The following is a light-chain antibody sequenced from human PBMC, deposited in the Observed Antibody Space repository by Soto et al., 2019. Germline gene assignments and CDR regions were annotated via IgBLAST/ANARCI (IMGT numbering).Light chain of an antibody. J-gene: IGLJ2*01. Sequence: QSVLTQPASVSGSPGQSITISCTGTSSDVGGYNDVSWYQQHPGKAPKLMIYDVSNRPSGVSNRFSGSKSGNTASLTISGLQAEDEADYYCSSYTSSSRVFGGGTKLTVL. CDR3: SSYTSSSRV. CDR2: DVS. CDR1: SSDVGGYND. V-gene: IGLV2-14*01.